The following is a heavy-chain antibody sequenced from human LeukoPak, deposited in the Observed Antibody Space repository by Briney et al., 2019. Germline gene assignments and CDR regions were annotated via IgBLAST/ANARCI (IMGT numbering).Heavy chain of an antibody. CDR1: GLPIADFA. Sequence: SGGSLRLSCVASGLPIADFAMHWVRQAPGKGLEWVSLISGDGVTTFYADSVKGRFSISRDNSKNSLSLEMNSLRTEDTAMYYCVRESGKFDYWGQGTLVAVSS. J-gene: IGHJ4*02. CDR2: ISGDGVTT. CDR3: VRESGKFDY. V-gene: IGHV3-43*02.